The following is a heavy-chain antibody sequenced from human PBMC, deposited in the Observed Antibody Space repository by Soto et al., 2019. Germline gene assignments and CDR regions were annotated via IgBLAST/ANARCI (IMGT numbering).Heavy chain of an antibody. CDR3: AKDLGWLTTGKAGPFDY. V-gene: IGHV3-9*01. CDR2: ISWNSGSI. Sequence: GGSLRLSCAASGFTFSDYYMSWIRQAPGKGLEWVSGISWNSGSIGYADSVKGRFTISRDNAKNSLYLQMNSLRAEDTALYYCAKDLGWLTTGKAGPFDYWGQGTLVTVSS. J-gene: IGHJ4*02. D-gene: IGHD4-4*01. CDR1: GFTFSDYY.